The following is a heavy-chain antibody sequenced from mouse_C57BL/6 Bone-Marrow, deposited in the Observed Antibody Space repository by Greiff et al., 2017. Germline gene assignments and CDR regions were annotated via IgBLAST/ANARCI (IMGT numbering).Heavy chain of an antibody. CDR3: ARIPNLYGNYGGFAY. Sequence: QVQLKESGPGILQPSQTLSLTCSFSGFSLSTFGMGVGWIRQPSGKGLEWLAHIWWDDDKYYNPALKSRLTISKDTSKNQVFLKIANVDTADTATYYCARIPNLYGNYGGFAYWGQGTLVTVSA. CDR1: GFSLSTFGMG. J-gene: IGHJ3*01. CDR2: IWWDDDK. D-gene: IGHD2-1*01. V-gene: IGHV8-8*01.